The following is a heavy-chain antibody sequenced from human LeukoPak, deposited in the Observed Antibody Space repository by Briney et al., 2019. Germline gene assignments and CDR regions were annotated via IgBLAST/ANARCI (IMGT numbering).Heavy chain of an antibody. J-gene: IGHJ4*02. V-gene: IGHV1-69-2*01. D-gene: IGHD3-16*02. CDR1: GYTFTDYY. Sequence: ASVKVSFKVSGYTFTDYYMHWVQQAPGKGLEWMGLVDPEDGETIYAEKFQGRVTITADTSTDTAYMELSSLRSEDTAVYYCATGVWGSYRYTIDYWGQGTLVTVSS. CDR3: ATGVWGSYRYTIDY. CDR2: VDPEDGET.